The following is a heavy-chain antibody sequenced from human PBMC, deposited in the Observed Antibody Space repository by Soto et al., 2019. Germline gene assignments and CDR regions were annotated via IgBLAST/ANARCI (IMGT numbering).Heavy chain of an antibody. Sequence: QIHLVQSGGEVKKPGASVKVSCKTSGYTFTKYGISWVRKAPGQGLEWMGWITPFNDNTNYAQNLQGRVTMTTDTATYTAYLDLRSLTSDDTAVYYCARTDKGDYVPPLDNWCQGTLGTVSS. CDR3: ARTDKGDYVPPLDN. V-gene: IGHV1-18*01. D-gene: IGHD4-17*01. CDR2: ITPFNDNT. J-gene: IGHJ4*02. CDR1: GYTFTKYG.